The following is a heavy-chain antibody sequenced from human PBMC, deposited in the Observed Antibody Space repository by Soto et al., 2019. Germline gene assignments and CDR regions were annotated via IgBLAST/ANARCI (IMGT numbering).Heavy chain of an antibody. CDR3: AQVRGVVALDGYFDC. Sequence: EVQLLESGGGLVQPGGSLRLGCVAYGFTFSRYDMTWVRQAPGEGVEWVSGISGSGGCTYYADSVKGRFTISRDNSKNTLYLQMNSLRAEDTAVYFCAQVRGVVALDGYFDCWGQGTLVTVSS. CDR2: ISGSGGCT. CDR1: GFTFSRYD. J-gene: IGHJ4*02. D-gene: IGHD2-15*01. V-gene: IGHV3-23*01.